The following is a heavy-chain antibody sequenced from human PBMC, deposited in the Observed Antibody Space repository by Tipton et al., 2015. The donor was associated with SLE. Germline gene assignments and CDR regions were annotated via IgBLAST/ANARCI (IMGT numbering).Heavy chain of an antibody. Sequence: GSLRLSCAASGFTFSDYYMSWIRQAPGKGLEWVSYISSSGGMIFYADSVKGRFTISRDNAKKSLYLQLNSLRAEDTAVYCCAREGITGYAMDVWGQGTTVTVSS. J-gene: IGHJ6*02. CDR3: AREGITGYAMDV. D-gene: IGHD1-14*01. V-gene: IGHV3-11*01. CDR1: GFTFSDYY. CDR2: ISSSGGMI.